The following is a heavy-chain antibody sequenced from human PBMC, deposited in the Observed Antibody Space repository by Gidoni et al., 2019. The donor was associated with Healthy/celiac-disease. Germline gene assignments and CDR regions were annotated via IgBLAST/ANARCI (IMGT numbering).Heavy chain of an antibody. CDR3: ASLNIVATIYFDY. V-gene: IGHV3-7*01. CDR1: GFTFSSYW. J-gene: IGHJ4*02. D-gene: IGHD5-12*01. CDR2: IKQDGSEK. Sequence: EVQLVESGGGLVQPGGSLRLSCAASGFTFSSYWMSWVRQAPGKWLEWVANIKQDGSEKSYVDSVKGRFTISRDNAKNSLYLQMNSLRAEDTSVYYCASLNIVATIYFDYWGQGTLVTVSS.